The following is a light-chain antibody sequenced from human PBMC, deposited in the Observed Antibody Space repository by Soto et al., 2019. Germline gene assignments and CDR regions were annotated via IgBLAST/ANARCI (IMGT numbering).Light chain of an antibody. CDR1: SSDVGTYNY. CDR3: FSYTTSTSLLYV. V-gene: IGLV2-14*01. CDR2: EVN. J-gene: IGLJ1*01. Sequence: QSALTQPASVSGSPGQSITISCTGTSSDVGTYNYVSWYQQHPGKAPKLMIFEVNNRPSGVSNRFSGSKSGNTASLIISGLQAEDEAEYYCFSYTTSTSLLYVFGTGTQLTV.